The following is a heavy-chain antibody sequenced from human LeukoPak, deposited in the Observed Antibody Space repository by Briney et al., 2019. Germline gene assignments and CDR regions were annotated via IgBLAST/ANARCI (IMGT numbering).Heavy chain of an antibody. D-gene: IGHD3-10*01. J-gene: IGHJ6*02. V-gene: IGHV4-34*01. Sequence: PSETLSLTCAVYGGSFSGYYWSWIRQPPGKGLEWIGEINHSGSTNCNPSLKSRVTISVDTSKNQFSLKLSSVTAADTAVYYCARAPWFGELLGYYYYYYGMDVWGQGTTVTVSS. CDR1: GGSFSGYY. CDR2: INHSGST. CDR3: ARAPWFGELLGYYYYYYGMDV.